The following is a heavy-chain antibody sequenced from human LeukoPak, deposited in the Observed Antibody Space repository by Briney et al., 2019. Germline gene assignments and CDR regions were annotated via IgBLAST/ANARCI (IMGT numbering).Heavy chain of an antibody. D-gene: IGHD5-24*01. J-gene: IGHJ5*02. CDR2: ISYDGSNK. Sequence: GSLRLSCAASGFTFSSYGMHWVRQAPGKGLEWVAVISYDGSNKYYADSVKGRFTISRDNSKNTLYLQMNSLRAEDTAVYYCAKDTIARFDPWGQGTLVTVSS. V-gene: IGHV3-30*18. CDR3: AKDTIARFDP. CDR1: GFTFSSYG.